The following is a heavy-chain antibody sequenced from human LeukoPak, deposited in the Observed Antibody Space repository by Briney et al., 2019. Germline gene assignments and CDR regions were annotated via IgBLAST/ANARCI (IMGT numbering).Heavy chain of an antibody. J-gene: IGHJ4*02. D-gene: IGHD6-13*01. CDR2: IKQDGSEK. CDR1: EFIFSGYW. Sequence: GGSLRLSCAASEFIFSGYWMNWVRQAPGKGLEWVANIKQDGSEKQYVDSVRGRFTISRDNAKNSLYLQMNSLRVEDTAVYYCARDGFVGAADYWGQGTLATVSS. V-gene: IGHV3-7*01. CDR3: ARDGFVGAADY.